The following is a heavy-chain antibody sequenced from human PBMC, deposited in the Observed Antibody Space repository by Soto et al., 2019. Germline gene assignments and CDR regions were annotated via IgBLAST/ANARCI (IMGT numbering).Heavy chain of an antibody. CDR3: AREARVYYGMDV. CDR2: IIPIFGTA. Sequence: VKVSCKASGGTFSSYAISWVRQAPGQGLEWMGGIIPIFGTANYAQKFQGRVTITADESTSTAYMELSSLRSEDTAVYYCAREARVYYGMDVWGQGTTVTVSS. V-gene: IGHV1-69*01. D-gene: IGHD2-8*01. CDR1: GGTFSSYA. J-gene: IGHJ6*02.